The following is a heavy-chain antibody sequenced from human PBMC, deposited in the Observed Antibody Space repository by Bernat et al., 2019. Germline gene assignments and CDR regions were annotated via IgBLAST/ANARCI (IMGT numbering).Heavy chain of an antibody. V-gene: IGHV1-3*01. D-gene: IGHD1-26*01. CDR2: INAGNGNT. CDR1: GYTLSSYA. CDR3: ARGRIGGIITPWFDP. Sequence: QVQLVQSGAEVMKPGASVKVSCKASGYTLSSYAMYWVRQAPGQGLEWMGWINAGNGNTKYSQKFQGRVTITRDTSASTVYMELSSLRSEDTAVYYCARGRIGGIITPWFDPWGQGTLVTVSS. J-gene: IGHJ5*02.